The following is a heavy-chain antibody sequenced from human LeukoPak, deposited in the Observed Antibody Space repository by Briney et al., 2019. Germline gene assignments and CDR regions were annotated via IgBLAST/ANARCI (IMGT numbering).Heavy chain of an antibody. Sequence: ASVKVSCKASGFTFTSSAVQWVRQARGQRLEWIGWIVVGSGNTNYAQKFQERVTITRDMSTSTAYMELSSLRSEDTAAYYCAAVIVGATDFDYWGQGTLVTVSS. D-gene: IGHD1-26*01. V-gene: IGHV1-58*01. CDR1: GFTFTSSA. CDR3: AAVIVGATDFDY. J-gene: IGHJ4*02. CDR2: IVVGSGNT.